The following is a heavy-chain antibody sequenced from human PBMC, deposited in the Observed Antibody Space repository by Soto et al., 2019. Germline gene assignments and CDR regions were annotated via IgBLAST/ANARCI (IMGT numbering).Heavy chain of an antibody. D-gene: IGHD2-2*01. Sequence: GESLKISCKGSGYRFSSYWIGWVRQMPGKGLEWMGIIYPGDHPDTNYSPSFQGQVTISADKSLSTAYLQWSSLKASDTAMYYCARGRSASWDGFLPFDYWGQGTLVTVSS. CDR3: ARGRSASWDGFLPFDY. J-gene: IGHJ4*02. V-gene: IGHV5-51*01. CDR2: IYPGDHPDT. CDR1: GYRFSSYW.